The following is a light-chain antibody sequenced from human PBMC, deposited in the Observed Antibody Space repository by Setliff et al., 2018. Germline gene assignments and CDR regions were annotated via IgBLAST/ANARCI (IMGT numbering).Light chain of an antibody. CDR3: SSYTTSSTLV. V-gene: IGLV2-14*01. CDR2: EVT. J-gene: IGLJ1*01. CDR1: SSDVGGYNY. Sequence: QSALTQPASVSGSPGQSITLSCTGTSSDVGGYNYVSWYQQHPGKAPKLIIYEVTNRPSGVSNRFSGSKSGNTASLTISGLQAEDEADYCCSSYTTSSTLVFGTGTKVTVL.